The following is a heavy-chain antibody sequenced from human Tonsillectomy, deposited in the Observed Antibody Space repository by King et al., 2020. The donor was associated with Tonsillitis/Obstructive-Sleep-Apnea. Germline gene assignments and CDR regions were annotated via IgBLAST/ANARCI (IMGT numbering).Heavy chain of an antibody. V-gene: IGHV5-10-1*01. CDR3: AREGYSAHVGWFDP. J-gene: IGHJ5*02. Sequence: VQLVESGAEVKKPGESLRISCKGSGYSFTSYWISWVRQMPGKGLEWMGRIDPSDSDTNYSPSFQGHVTISADKSISTAYLQWSSLKAADGARYYCAREGYSAHVGWFDPWGQGTLVIVSS. CDR2: IDPSDSDT. CDR1: GYSFTSYW. D-gene: IGHD5-12*01.